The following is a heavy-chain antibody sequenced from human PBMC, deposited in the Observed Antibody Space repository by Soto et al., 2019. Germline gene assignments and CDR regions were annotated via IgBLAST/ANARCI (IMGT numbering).Heavy chain of an antibody. V-gene: IGHV3-23*01. Sequence: EVQLLESGGGLVQPGGSLRLSCAASGFTFNNYAMTWVRQAPGKGLEWVSAISGGGATTSDADSVKGRFTVSRDGSKNTLYLQMSSLRAEDTALYYCAKGRGGSGSLTPRVDFWGQGTLVTVSS. D-gene: IGHD3-10*01. CDR3: AKGRGGSGSLTPRVDF. CDR1: GFTFNNYA. CDR2: ISGGGATT. J-gene: IGHJ4*02.